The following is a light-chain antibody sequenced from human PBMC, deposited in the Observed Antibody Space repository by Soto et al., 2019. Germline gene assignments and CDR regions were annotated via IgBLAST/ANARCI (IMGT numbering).Light chain of an antibody. CDR2: NNN. CDR3: ATWDDSLNGLV. CDR1: SSNIGSNF. V-gene: IGLV1-44*01. Sequence: QSVLTQPPSASWTPGQRVTIPCSGSSSNIGSNFVNWYQQLPGTAPKLLMYNNNQRPSGVPDRFSGSKSGTSASLAISGLQSEDEADYHCATWDDSLNGLVLGGGTQMTVL. J-gene: IGLJ7*01.